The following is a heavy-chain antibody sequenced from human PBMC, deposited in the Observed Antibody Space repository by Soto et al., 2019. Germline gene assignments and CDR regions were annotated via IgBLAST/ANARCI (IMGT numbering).Heavy chain of an antibody. D-gene: IGHD3-22*01. CDR2: ISDSGGST. J-gene: IGHJ4*02. Sequence: VQMLESGGGLVQPGGSLRLSCAASGFTFSSYAMSWVRQAPGKGLEWVSAISDSGGSTYSADSVKGRFTISRDNSKETLYLQMNSLRAEDTAVYYCAKAMDSYYGDAYFYVRHPFFDYWGQGTLVTVSS. CDR3: AKAMDSYYGDAYFYVRHPFFDY. CDR1: GFTFSSYA. V-gene: IGHV3-23*01.